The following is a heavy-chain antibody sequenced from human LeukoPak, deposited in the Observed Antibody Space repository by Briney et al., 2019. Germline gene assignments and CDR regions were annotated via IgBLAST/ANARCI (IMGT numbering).Heavy chain of an antibody. CDR1: GGSISSGDYY. CDR2: IYYSGST. D-gene: IGHD1-26*01. V-gene: IGHV4-30-4*01. Sequence: SETLSPTCTVSGGSISSGDYYWSWIRQPPGKGLEWIGYIYYSGSTYYNPSLKSRVTISVDTSKNQFSLKLSSVTAADTAVYYCARVPSTTHFDYWGQGTLVTVSS. CDR3: ARVPSTTHFDY. J-gene: IGHJ4*02.